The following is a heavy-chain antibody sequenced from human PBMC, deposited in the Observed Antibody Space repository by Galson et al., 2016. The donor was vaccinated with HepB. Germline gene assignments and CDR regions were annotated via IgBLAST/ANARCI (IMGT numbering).Heavy chain of an antibody. CDR1: GFTFSTYY. CDR2: ISSRGSTK. CDR3: ASGYFPPFQH. D-gene: IGHD5-18*01. J-gene: IGHJ1*01. Sequence: SLRLSCAASGFTFSTYYMIWIRQAPGKGLEWVSYISSRGSTKYYADSVTGRFTVSRDNAKNSVHLQMDSLRAEDSAIYYCASGYFPPFQHWGQGTLVTVSS. V-gene: IGHV3-11*01.